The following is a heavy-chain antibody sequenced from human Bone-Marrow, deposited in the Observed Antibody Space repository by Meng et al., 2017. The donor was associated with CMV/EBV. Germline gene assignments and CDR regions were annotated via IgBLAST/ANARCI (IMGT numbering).Heavy chain of an antibody. D-gene: IGHD6-6*01. CDR1: GFTFSSYA. CDR3: ARTLSSYSSSYYYYYGMDV. J-gene: IGHJ6*01. CDR2: ISGSGGST. Sequence: GESLKISCAASGFTFSSYAMTWVRQSPVKGLEWVSAISGSGGSTYYADSVKGRFTISRDNSKNTLYLQMNSLRAEDTAVYYCARTLSSYSSSYYYYYGMDVWGQGTTVTGSS. V-gene: IGHV3-23*01.